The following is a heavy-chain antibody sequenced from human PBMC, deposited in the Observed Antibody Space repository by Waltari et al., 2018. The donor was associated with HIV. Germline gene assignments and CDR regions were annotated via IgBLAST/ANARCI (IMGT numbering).Heavy chain of an antibody. Sequence: EALLVESGGGVVTPGGSLRRSCAASNFWFRRYWMVWVRQASGKGLEWVANINQDATKKNYAEPVKGRFSVSRDNGKYSVFLEMNRLRVQDTAVYFCARGDQWGIFLDSYYGLDVWGRGTTVIVSS. J-gene: IGHJ6*02. CDR2: INQDATKK. D-gene: IGHD1-26*01. CDR1: NFWFRRYW. CDR3: ARGDQWGIFLDSYYGLDV. V-gene: IGHV3-7*01.